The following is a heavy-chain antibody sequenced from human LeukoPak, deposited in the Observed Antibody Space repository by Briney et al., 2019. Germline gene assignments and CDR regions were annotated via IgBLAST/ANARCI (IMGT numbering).Heavy chain of an antibody. CDR3: AIRTGTYPYLFDY. V-gene: IGHV1-18*01. J-gene: IGHJ4*02. D-gene: IGHD1-26*01. CDR2: ISTYNGNT. Sequence: ASVKVSCKASVYTFTTFGLSWLRQAPGQGLEWMGWISTYNGNTNYAQKLQGRVTMTTDTSTRTAYMYLRSLRSDDTAVYCFAIRTGTYPYLFDYWGQGTLVTVSS. CDR1: VYTFTTFG.